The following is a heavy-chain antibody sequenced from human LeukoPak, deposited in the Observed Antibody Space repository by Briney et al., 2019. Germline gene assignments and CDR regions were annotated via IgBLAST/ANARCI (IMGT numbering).Heavy chain of an antibody. J-gene: IGHJ3*02. CDR3: ARRDYYDILTGSPKAFDI. CDR2: IYYSGST. D-gene: IGHD3-9*01. CDR1: GGSISSGDYY. Sequence: PSETLSLTCTVSGGSISSGDYYWSWIRQPPGKGLEWIGYIYYSGSTYYNPSLKSRVTISVDTSKNQFSLKLSSVTAADTAVYYCARRDYYDILTGSPKAFDIWGKGQWSPSLQ. V-gene: IGHV4-30-4*01.